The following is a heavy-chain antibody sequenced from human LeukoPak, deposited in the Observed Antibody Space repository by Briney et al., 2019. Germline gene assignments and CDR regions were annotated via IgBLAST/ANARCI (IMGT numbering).Heavy chain of an antibody. J-gene: IGHJ4*02. D-gene: IGHD3-3*01. CDR3: ARVGGDYDFWSGPRYYFDY. CDR1: GGSISSYH. V-gene: IGHV4-59*01. Sequence: SETLSLTCTVSGGSISSYHWSWIRQPPGKGLEWIGYVYDSGSTNYNPSLKSRVTISVDTSKNQFSLKLSSVTAADTAVYYCARVGGDYDFWSGPRYYFDYWGQGTLVTVSS. CDR2: VYDSGST.